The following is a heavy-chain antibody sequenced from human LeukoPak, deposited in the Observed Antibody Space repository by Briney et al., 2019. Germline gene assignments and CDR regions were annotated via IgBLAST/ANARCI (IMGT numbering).Heavy chain of an antibody. CDR1: GYTFTSYY. CDR3: ARAGYYDSSGSRGPSIDY. D-gene: IGHD3-22*01. V-gene: IGHV1-46*01. Sequence: ASVKVSCMASGYTFTSYYMHWVRQAPGQGLEWMGIINPSGGSTSYAQKFQGRVTMTRDTSTSTVYMELSSLRSEDTAVYYCARAGYYDSSGSRGPSIDYWGQGTLVTVSS. CDR2: INPSGGST. J-gene: IGHJ4*02.